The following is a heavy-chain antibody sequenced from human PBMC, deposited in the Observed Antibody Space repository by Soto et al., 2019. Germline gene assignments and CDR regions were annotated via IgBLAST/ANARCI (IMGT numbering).Heavy chain of an antibody. CDR2: IWYDGSNA. Sequence: QVQLVESGGGLVQPGRSLRLSCAASGFTFSSFCMHWVRQAPGKGLEWAAIIWYDGSNAYYADSESSCFTTTRDNTKNTVYVQMISLRADDKAAYYCAADKLSSIVVSGIGEEGHFASWGQGTLVTVSS. D-gene: IGHD6-19*01. CDR3: AADKLSSIVVSGIGEEGHFAS. J-gene: IGHJ4*02. CDR1: GFTFSSFC. V-gene: IGHV3-33*01.